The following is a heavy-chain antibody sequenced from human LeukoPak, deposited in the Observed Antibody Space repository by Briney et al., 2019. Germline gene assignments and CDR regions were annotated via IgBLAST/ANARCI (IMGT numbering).Heavy chain of an antibody. CDR1: GFTFRSNA. D-gene: IGHD6-13*01. J-gene: IGHJ6*02. CDR3: AKAKAIAAAGTRYYYYYGMDV. V-gene: IGHV3-23*01. CDR2: ISGIGGST. Sequence: PGGSLRLSCAAPGFTFRSNAMSWVRQAPGKGLEWVSAISGIGGSTYYADSVKGRFTISRDNSKNTLYLQMNSLRAEDTAVYYCAKAKAIAAAGTRYYYYYGMDVWGQGTTVTVSS.